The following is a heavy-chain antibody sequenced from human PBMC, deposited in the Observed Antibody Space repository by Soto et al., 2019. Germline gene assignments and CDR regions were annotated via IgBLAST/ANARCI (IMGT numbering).Heavy chain of an antibody. CDR2: ISAYNGNT. V-gene: IGHV1-18*01. CDR1: GYTFTSYG. Sequence: ASVKVSCKASGYTFTSYGISWVRQAPGQGLEWMGWISAYNGNTNYAQKLQGRVTMTTDTSTSTVHMEVRSLRSDDTAIYYCAKYQPMPQPRHYFDYWGQGTLVTVSS. D-gene: IGHD2-2*01. CDR3: AKYQPMPQPRHYFDY. J-gene: IGHJ4*02.